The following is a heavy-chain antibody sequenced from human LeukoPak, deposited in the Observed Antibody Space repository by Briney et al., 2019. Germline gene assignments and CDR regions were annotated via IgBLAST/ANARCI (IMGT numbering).Heavy chain of an antibody. D-gene: IGHD2-15*01. V-gene: IGHV3-30*04. J-gene: IGHJ6*04. Sequence: GGSLRLSCAASGFTFSSYAMNWVRQAPGKGLEWVAVISYDGSNKYYADSVKGRFTISRDNSKNTLYLQMNSLRAEDTAVYYCARARCSGGSCYSPYYYYYYGMDVWGKGTTVTVSS. CDR1: GFTFSSYA. CDR3: ARARCSGGSCYSPYYYYYYGMDV. CDR2: ISYDGSNK.